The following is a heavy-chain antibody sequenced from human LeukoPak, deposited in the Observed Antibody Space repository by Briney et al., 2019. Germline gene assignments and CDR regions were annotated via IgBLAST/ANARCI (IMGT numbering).Heavy chain of an antibody. J-gene: IGHJ5*02. CDR2: ISWNSGSI. CDR3: AKGSSIFGVVIPGFDP. CDR1: GFTFDDYA. V-gene: IGHV3-9*01. D-gene: IGHD3-3*01. Sequence: GGSLRLSCAASGFTFDDYAMHWVRQAPGKGLEWVSGISWNSGSIGYADSVKGRFTISRDNAKNSLYLQMNSLRAEDTAVYYCAKGSSIFGVVIPGFDPWGQGTLVTVSS.